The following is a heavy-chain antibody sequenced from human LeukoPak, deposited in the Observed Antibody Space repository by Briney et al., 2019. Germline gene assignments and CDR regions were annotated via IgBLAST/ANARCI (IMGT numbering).Heavy chain of an antibody. CDR2: ISSSSSYI. CDR1: GFTFSSYS. V-gene: IGHV3-21*01. CDR3: ARGRAGGYCSSTSCPDLDY. Sequence: GGSLRLSCAASGFTFSSYSMNWVRQAPGKGLEWVSSISSSSSYIYYADSVKGRFTISRDNAKNSLYLQMNSLRAEDTAVYYCARGRAGGYCSSTSCPDLDYWGQGTLVTVSS. D-gene: IGHD2-2*01. J-gene: IGHJ4*02.